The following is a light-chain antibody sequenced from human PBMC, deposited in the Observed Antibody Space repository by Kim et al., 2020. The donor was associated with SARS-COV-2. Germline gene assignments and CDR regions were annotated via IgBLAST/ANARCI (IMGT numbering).Light chain of an antibody. CDR2: YDS. CDR3: QVWASSSDHWV. J-gene: IGLJ3*02. V-gene: IGLV3-21*04. CDR1: NIGSKS. Sequence: SYELTQPPSVSVAPGKTARITCGGNNIGSKSVHWYQQKPGQAPVLVIYYDSDRPSGIPERFSGSNSGNTATLTISRVEAGDEADYYCQVWASSSDHWVLG.